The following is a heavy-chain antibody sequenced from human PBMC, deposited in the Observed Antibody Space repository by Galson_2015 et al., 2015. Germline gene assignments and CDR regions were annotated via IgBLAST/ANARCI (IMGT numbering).Heavy chain of an antibody. J-gene: IGHJ4*02. D-gene: IGHD2-2*01. CDR1: GLTFSDYA. CDR3: AKGEDIIAVPAAPDY. V-gene: IGHV3-23*01. Sequence: SLRLSCAASGLTFSDYALTWVRQAPGKGLEWVPAISGRGGGTYYADSVKGRFTISRDNSKNTVYLQMNSLRAEDTAVYYCAKGEDIIAVPAAPDYWGQGTLVTVSS. CDR2: ISGRGGGT.